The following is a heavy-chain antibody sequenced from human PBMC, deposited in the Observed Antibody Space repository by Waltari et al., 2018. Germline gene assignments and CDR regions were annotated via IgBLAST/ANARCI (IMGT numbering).Heavy chain of an antibody. CDR1: GFSFIQAR. D-gene: IGHD3-10*01. Sequence: EVQVVESGGGLVKPGGSLRLSCVVSGFSFIQARMSWVRPAPGKGLEWVGRIKSEGDGGTRDYSAPLKGRISLSRDDSKNTVYLQMNTLKPEDTAVYFCATDYGDFLGVWGTGTTVTVFS. J-gene: IGHJ6*04. CDR3: ATDYGDFLGV. V-gene: IGHV3-15*01. CDR2: IKSEGDGGTR.